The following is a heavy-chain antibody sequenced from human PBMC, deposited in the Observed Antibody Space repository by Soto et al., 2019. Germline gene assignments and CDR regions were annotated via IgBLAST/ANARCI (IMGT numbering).Heavy chain of an antibody. V-gene: IGHV3-7*05. CDR1: GFTLSAYW. J-gene: IGHJ3*02. D-gene: IGHD6-13*01. CDR3: ARDVSPGSSSLYLDAFDI. Sequence: VQLEESGGDLVQPGRSLRLSCAASGFTLSAYWMTWVRQAPGKGLEWVANINRDGSKKSYLDSVRGRFTISRDNVGNSLYLQMDSLRADDTALYYCARDVSPGSSSLYLDAFDIWGQGTMVTVSS. CDR2: INRDGSKK.